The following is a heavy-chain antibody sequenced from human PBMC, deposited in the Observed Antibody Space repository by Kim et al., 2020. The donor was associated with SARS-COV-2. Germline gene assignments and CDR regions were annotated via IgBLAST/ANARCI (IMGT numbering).Heavy chain of an antibody. J-gene: IGHJ6*02. Sequence: VKGRFTNCRDNLKNALYLQMNSLRAEDTAVYYCAKSVVRGVIISVYYGMDVWGQGTTVTVSS. D-gene: IGHD3-10*01. CDR3: AKSVVRGVIISVYYGMDV. V-gene: IGHV3-30*02.